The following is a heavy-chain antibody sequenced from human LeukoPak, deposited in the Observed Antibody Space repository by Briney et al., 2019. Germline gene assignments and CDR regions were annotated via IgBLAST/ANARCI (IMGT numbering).Heavy chain of an antibody. J-gene: IGHJ4*02. Sequence: GGSLRLSCAVSGFTVSSNYMNWARQAPGKGLEWVSVVYSGGSTYYADSVRGRFTISRDNSKNTLYLQMNSPRAEDTAVYYCARGGGYSYGYYYWGQGTLVTVSS. CDR1: GFTVSSNY. CDR2: VYSGGST. CDR3: ARGGGYSYGYYY. D-gene: IGHD5-18*01. V-gene: IGHV3-53*01.